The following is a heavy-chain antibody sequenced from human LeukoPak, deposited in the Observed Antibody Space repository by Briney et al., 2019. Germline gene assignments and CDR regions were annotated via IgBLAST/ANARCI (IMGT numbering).Heavy chain of an antibody. CDR1: GYSIYSGYY. CDR2: IYHSGST. CDR3: AREDSSGFVIDY. Sequence: SETLSLTCTVSGYSIYSGYYWAWIRQPPGKGLEWIGSIYHSGSTYYNPSLESRLTISVDTSKNQFSLKLSSVTAADTAVYYCAREDSSGFVIDYWGQGTLVTVSS. V-gene: IGHV4-38-2*02. D-gene: IGHD3-22*01. J-gene: IGHJ4*02.